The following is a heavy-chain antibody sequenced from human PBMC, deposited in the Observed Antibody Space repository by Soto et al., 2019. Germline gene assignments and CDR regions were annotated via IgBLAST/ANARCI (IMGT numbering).Heavy chain of an antibody. Sequence: PGESLKISCQSSWYNFTTHWIGWVRQMPGKGLEWMGIIYLDDSDTRYSPSFQGQVTISADKSISTAYLQWNSLKASDTAMYYCTKGRDGVKYVWHSWGQGTLVTVSS. CDR2: IYLDDSDT. D-gene: IGHD3-16*01. V-gene: IGHV5-51*01. CDR3: TKGRDGVKYVWHS. CDR1: WYNFTTHW. J-gene: IGHJ4*02.